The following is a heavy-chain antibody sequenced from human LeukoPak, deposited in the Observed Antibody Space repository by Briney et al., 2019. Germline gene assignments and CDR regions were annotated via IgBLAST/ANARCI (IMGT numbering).Heavy chain of an antibody. Sequence: PSETLSLTCTVSGGSISSSSYYWGWIRQPPGKGLEWIGSIYYSGSTYYNLSLKSRVTISVDTSKNQFSLKLSSVTAADTAVYYCARDRTDQTHDYGEHTATGWYFDLWGRGTLVTVSS. CDR2: IYYSGST. D-gene: IGHD4-17*01. CDR1: GGSISSSSYY. V-gene: IGHV4-39*07. J-gene: IGHJ2*01. CDR3: ARDRTDQTHDYGEHTATGWYFDL.